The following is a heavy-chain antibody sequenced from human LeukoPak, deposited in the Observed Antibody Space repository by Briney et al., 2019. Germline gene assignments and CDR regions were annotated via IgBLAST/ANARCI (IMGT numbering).Heavy chain of an antibody. CDR2: ISSSSSYI. J-gene: IGHJ5*02. D-gene: IGHD6-13*01. CDR3: AKAPGYSSTWFPFDP. CDR1: GFTFSIYT. V-gene: IGHV3-21*01. Sequence: GGSLRLSCAASGFTFSIYTMNWVRQAPGKGLEWVSSISSSSSYIYYADSVKGRLTISRDNAKNSLYLQMNSLRTEDTAVYYCAKAPGYSSTWFPFDPWGQGTLVTVSS.